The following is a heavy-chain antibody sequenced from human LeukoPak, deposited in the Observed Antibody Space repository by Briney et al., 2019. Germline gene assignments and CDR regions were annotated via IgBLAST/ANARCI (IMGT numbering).Heavy chain of an antibody. CDR1: GFTFTSYA. D-gene: IGHD6-6*01. Sequence: PGGSLRLSCAASGFTFTSYAMSWVRQAPGKGLEWVSSISSSSSYIYYADSVKGRSTISRDNAKNSLYLQMNSLRAEDTAVYYCARGLGTTTSAPTRPLDYWGQGTLVTVSS. V-gene: IGHV3-21*01. J-gene: IGHJ4*02. CDR3: ARGLGTTTSAPTRPLDY. CDR2: ISSSSSYI.